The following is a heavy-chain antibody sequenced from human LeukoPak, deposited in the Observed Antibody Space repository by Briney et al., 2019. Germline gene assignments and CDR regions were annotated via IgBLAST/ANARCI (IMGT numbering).Heavy chain of an antibody. CDR2: IIPILGIA. D-gene: IGHD1-26*01. Sequence: SVKVSCKASGGTFSSYAISWVRQAPGQGLEWMGRIIPILGIANYAQKFQGRVTITADKSTSTAYMELSSLRSEDTAVYYCARWGGSFYAFDIWGQGTMVTVSS. V-gene: IGHV1-69*04. J-gene: IGHJ3*02. CDR3: ARWGGSFYAFDI. CDR1: GGTFSSYA.